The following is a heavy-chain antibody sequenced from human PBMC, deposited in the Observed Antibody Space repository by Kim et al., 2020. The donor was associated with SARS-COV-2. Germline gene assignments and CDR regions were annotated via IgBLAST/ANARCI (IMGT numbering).Heavy chain of an antibody. CDR3: ASRRYSGSYYYFDY. Sequence: GGSLRLSCAASGFTFSSYWMHWVRQAPGKALVWVSRINSDGSSTSYADSVKGRFTISRDNAKNTLYLQMNSLRAEDTAVYYCASRRYSGSYYYFDYWGQGTLVTVSS. CDR1: GFTFSSYW. V-gene: IGHV3-74*01. J-gene: IGHJ4*02. D-gene: IGHD1-26*01. CDR2: INSDGSST.